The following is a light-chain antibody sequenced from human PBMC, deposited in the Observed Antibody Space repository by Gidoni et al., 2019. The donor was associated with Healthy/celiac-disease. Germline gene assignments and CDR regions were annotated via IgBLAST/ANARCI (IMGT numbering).Light chain of an antibody. CDR2: GAS. CDR1: QSVSSSY. Sequence: EIVLTQSPGTLSLSPGESATLSCRASQSVSSSYLAWYQQKPGQAHRLLIYGASSRATGIPDRLSGSGSGTDFTLTISRLEPEDFAVYYCQQYGSSPLTFGPGTKVDIK. J-gene: IGKJ3*01. V-gene: IGKV3-20*01. CDR3: QQYGSSPLT.